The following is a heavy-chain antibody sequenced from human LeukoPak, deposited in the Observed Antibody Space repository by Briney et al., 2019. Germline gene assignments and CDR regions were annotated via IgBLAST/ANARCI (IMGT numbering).Heavy chain of an antibody. V-gene: IGHV3-74*01. CDR1: GDTSTSSM. D-gene: IGHD2-21*02. Sequence: SGGSLRLSCAESGDTSTSSMMQSVRQAPGKGLAWVPRINTDGSTTSYADSVRGRFIISRDNAKSTLYLQMNSLRAEDTAVYFCARPSVTYPWFNPWGQGTLVTVSS. J-gene: IGHJ5*02. CDR2: INTDGSTT. CDR3: ARPSVTYPWFNP.